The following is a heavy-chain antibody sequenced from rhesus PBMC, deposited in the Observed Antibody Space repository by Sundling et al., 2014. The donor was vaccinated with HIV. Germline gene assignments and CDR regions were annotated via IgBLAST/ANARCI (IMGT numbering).Heavy chain of an antibody. CDR2: ISWNSGTI. CDR3: TRDHPRCTGSGCYYY. Sequence: EVQLVESGGGLVQPGGSLRLSCAASGFTFDDYAMNWVRRVPGKGLEWVSRISWNSGTIYYADSVKGRFTISRDNAKNSLFLQMDRLRAEDTAVYYCTRDHPRCTGSGCYYYWGQGSPGSPSPQ. D-gene: IGHD2-21*01. V-gene: IGHV3-134*01. J-gene: IGHJ4*01. CDR1: GFTFDDYA.